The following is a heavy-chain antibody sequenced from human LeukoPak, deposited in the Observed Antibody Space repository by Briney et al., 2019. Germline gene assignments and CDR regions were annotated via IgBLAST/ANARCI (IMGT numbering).Heavy chain of an antibody. D-gene: IGHD3-3*01. V-gene: IGHV3-30*03. CDR2: ISYDGSNK. CDR1: GFTFSSYS. CDR3: ARGITIFKTQYYYYGMDV. J-gene: IGHJ6*02. Sequence: GGSLRLSCAASGFTFSSYSMHWVRQAPGKGLEWVAVISYDGSNKYYADSVKGRFTISRDNSKNTLYLQMNSLRADDTAVYYCARGITIFKTQYYYYGMDVWGQGTTVTVSS.